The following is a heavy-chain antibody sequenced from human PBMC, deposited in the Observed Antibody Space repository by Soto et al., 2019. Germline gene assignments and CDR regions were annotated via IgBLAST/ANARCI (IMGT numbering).Heavy chain of an antibody. Sequence: QVQLVQSGAEVKKPGASVKVSCKASGYSLTDYYIHWVRQAPGQGLEWMAMINPSGGGTSYAQKFXRGVALTRDTSTSTVFMELSSLTSEDTAVYYCARGTLRDLDHWGQGTLVIVSS. CDR3: ARGTLRDLDH. V-gene: IGHV1-46*01. CDR2: INPSGGGT. CDR1: GYSLTDYY. D-gene: IGHD5-12*01. J-gene: IGHJ4*02.